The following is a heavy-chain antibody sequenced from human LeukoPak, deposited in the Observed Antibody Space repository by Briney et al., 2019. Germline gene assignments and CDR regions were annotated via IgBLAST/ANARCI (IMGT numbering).Heavy chain of an antibody. CDR2: INPNSGGT. Sequence: ASVKVSCKASGYTFTGNYMHWVRRAPGQGLEWMGWINPNSGGTNYAQKFQGWVTMTRDTSISTAYMELSRLRSDDTAEYYCARDFMVRGVMDYYYYGMDVWGQGTTVTVSS. D-gene: IGHD3-10*01. CDR3: ARDFMVRGVMDYYYYGMDV. V-gene: IGHV1-2*04. J-gene: IGHJ6*02. CDR1: GYTFTGNY.